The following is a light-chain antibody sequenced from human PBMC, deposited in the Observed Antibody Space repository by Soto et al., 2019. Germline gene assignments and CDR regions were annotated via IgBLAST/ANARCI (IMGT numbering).Light chain of an antibody. CDR3: LQDFNYPWT. J-gene: IGKJ1*01. CDR2: GAS. CDR1: QSLSSN. V-gene: IGKV3-15*01. Sequence: EMVMTQSPVTLSVSPGERATLSCRASQSLSSNLAWYQQKPGQAPRLLIYGASTRATGIPARFSGSGSGTDFTLTISSLQSEDFATYYCLQDFNYPWTFGQGTKVEI.